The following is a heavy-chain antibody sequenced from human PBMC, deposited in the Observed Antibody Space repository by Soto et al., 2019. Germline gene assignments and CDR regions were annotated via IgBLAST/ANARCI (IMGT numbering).Heavy chain of an antibody. CDR3: ARDSYNWNYYFDY. Sequence: GGSLRLSCAASGFTFSSYWMSWVRQAPGKGLEWVANIKQDGSEKYYVDSVKGRFTISRDNAKNSLYLQMNSLRAEDMAVYYCARDSYNWNYYFDYWGQGTLVTVSS. J-gene: IGHJ4*02. CDR2: IKQDGSEK. D-gene: IGHD1-7*01. V-gene: IGHV3-7*03. CDR1: GFTFSSYW.